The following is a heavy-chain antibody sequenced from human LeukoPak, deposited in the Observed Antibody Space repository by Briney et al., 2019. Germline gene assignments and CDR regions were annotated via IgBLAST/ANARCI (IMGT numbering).Heavy chain of an antibody. CDR3: ARETYDFWSGYFTGGYYMDV. Sequence: PSETLSLTCTVSGGSISSHYWRWLRQPPGKGLEWIGYIYYSGSTNYNPSLKSRVTISVDTSKNQFSLKLSSVTAADTAVYYCARETYDFWSGYFTGGYYMDVWGKGTTVTVSS. V-gene: IGHV4-59*11. CDR2: IYYSGST. CDR1: GGSISSHY. D-gene: IGHD3-3*01. J-gene: IGHJ6*03.